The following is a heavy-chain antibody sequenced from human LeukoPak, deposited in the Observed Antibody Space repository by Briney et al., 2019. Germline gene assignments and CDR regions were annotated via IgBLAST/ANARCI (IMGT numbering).Heavy chain of an antibody. D-gene: IGHD2-2*01. V-gene: IGHV4-34*01. J-gene: IGHJ6*03. CDR3: ARGGPDIVVVPAALYYYYMDV. CDR1: GGSFSGYY. Sequence: PSETLSLTCAVYGGSFSGYYWSWIRQPLGKGLEWIGEINHSGSTNYNPSLKSRVTISVDTSKNQFSLKLSSVTAADTAVYYCARGGPDIVVVPAALYYYYMDVWGKGTTVTVSS. CDR2: INHSGST.